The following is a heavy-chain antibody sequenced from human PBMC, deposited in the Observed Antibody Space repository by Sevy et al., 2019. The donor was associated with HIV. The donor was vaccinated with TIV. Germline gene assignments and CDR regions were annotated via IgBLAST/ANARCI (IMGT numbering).Heavy chain of an antibody. CDR1: GFTFSDYY. Sequence: GGSLRLSCAASGFTFSDYYMSWIRQAPGKGLEWVSYISSSGSTIYYADSVKGRFTISRDNAKNSLYLQMNSLRAEDTAVYYCARSVWVVAARHEHYFDYWGQGTLVTVSS. V-gene: IGHV3-11*01. CDR3: ARSVWVVAARHEHYFDY. CDR2: ISSSGSTI. D-gene: IGHD2-15*01. J-gene: IGHJ4*02.